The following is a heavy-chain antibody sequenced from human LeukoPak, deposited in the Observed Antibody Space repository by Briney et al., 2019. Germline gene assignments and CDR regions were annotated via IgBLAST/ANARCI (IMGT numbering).Heavy chain of an antibody. V-gene: IGHV4-4*07. CDR1: GVSINIYY. J-gene: IGHJ1*01. CDR3: ARDGDYDSGVFDV. D-gene: IGHD3-22*01. Sequence: PSETLSLSCNVSGVSINIYYWSWLRQTPGKGLEWIGRSHGSGSTNYNPSLRNRVTISIDKSKKSLSLSLTSVTAADTALYFCARDGDYDSGVFDVWGQGTLVALSS. CDR2: SHGSGST.